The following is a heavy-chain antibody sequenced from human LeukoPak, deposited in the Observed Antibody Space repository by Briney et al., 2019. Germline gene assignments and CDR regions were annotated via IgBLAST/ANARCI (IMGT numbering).Heavy chain of an antibody. Sequence: PGGSLRLSCAASGLTFVKHYLHWVRQAPGTGLEWISGINWNGRSRGYADSVKGRFTISRDNAKNSLYLEMNSLRAEDTALYFCARPLGITGTTPFDFWGQGTRVTVSS. CDR2: INWNGRSR. CDR3: ARPLGITGTTPFDF. V-gene: IGHV3-20*04. D-gene: IGHD1-7*01. CDR1: GLTFVKHY. J-gene: IGHJ4*02.